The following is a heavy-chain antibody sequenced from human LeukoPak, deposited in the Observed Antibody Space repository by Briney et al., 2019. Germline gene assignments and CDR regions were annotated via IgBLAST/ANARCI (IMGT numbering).Heavy chain of an antibody. J-gene: IGHJ4*02. CDR3: ARLRRYYDSSGLFDY. V-gene: IGHV4-59*01. D-gene: IGHD3-22*01. CDR1: GGSISSYY. Sequence: SETLSLTCTVSGGSISSYYWSWIRQPPGKGLEWIGYIYYSGSTNYNPSLKSRVTISVDTSKNQFSLKLSSVTAADTAVYYCARLRRYYDSSGLFDYWGQGTLVTVSS. CDR2: IYYSGST.